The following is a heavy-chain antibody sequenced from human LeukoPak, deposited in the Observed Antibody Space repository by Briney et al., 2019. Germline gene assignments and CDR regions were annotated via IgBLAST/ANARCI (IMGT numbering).Heavy chain of an antibody. CDR1: GGSFSGYY. D-gene: IGHD2/OR15-2a*01. Sequence: SETLSLTCAVYGGSFSGYYWSWIRQPPGKGLEWIGEINHSGSTNYNPSLKSRVTISVDTSKNQFSLKLSSVTAADTAVYYCARVPSTTYPGYYYYYYGMDVWGQGTTVTVSS. J-gene: IGHJ6*02. V-gene: IGHV4-34*01. CDR2: INHSGST. CDR3: ARVPSTTYPGYYYYYYGMDV.